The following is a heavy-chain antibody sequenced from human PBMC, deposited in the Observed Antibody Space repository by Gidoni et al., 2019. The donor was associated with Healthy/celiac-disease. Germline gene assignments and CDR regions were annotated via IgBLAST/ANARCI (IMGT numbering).Heavy chain of an antibody. Sequence: QVQLVQSGAEVKKPGASVKVSCKASGYTFTSYGISWVRQAPGQGLEWMGWISAYNGNTNYAQKLQGRVTMTTDTSTSTADMELRSLRSDDTAVYYCARAKSITMVRGAAAGRFDPWGQGTLVTVSS. J-gene: IGHJ5*02. CDR3: ARAKSITMVRGAAAGRFDP. D-gene: IGHD3-10*01. CDR2: ISAYNGNT. V-gene: IGHV1-18*01. CDR1: GYTFTSYG.